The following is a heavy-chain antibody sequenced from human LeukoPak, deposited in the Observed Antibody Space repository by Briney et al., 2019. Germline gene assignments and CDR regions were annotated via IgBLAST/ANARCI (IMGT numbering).Heavy chain of an antibody. Sequence: GGSLRLSCAASGFTFDDYAMHWVRQAPGKGLEWVSGISWNSGSIGYADSVKGRFTISRDNAKNSLYLQMNSLRAEDTALYYCAKDGSPHIAAAVRYWYFDLWGRGTLVTVSS. CDR2: ISWNSGSI. CDR3: AKDGSPHIAAAVRYWYFDL. V-gene: IGHV3-9*01. J-gene: IGHJ2*01. D-gene: IGHD6-13*01. CDR1: GFTFDDYA.